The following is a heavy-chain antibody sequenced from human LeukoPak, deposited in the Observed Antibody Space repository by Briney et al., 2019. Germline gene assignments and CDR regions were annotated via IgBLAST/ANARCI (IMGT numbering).Heavy chain of an antibody. CDR3: ARTDILTGYYRTFDY. D-gene: IGHD3-9*01. J-gene: IGHJ4*02. V-gene: IGHV4-31*03. CDR2: IYYSGST. Sequence: SQTLSLTCTASGGSISSGGYYWSWIRQHPGKGLKWIGYIYYSGSTYYNPSLKSRVTISVDTSKNQFSLKLSSVTAADTAVYYCARTDILTGYYRTFDYWGQGTLVTVSS. CDR1: GGSISSGGYY.